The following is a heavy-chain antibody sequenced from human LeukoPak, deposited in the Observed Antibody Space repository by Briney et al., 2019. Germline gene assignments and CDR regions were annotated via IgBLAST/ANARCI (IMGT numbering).Heavy chain of an antibody. CDR2: IYTSGST. CDR1: GGSISSYY. V-gene: IGHV4-4*07. D-gene: IGHD2-15*01. J-gene: IGHJ4*02. CDR3: ARDGECVGGSCEMSY. Sequence: PSETLSLTCTVSGGSISSYYWSWIRQPAGKGLEWIGRIYTSGSTNYNPSLKSRVTISVDTSKNQFSLKLSSVTAADTAVYYCARDGECVGGSCEMSYWGQRTLVTVSS.